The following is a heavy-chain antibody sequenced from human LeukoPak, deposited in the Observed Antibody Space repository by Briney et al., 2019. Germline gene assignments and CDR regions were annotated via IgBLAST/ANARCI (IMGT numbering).Heavy chain of an antibody. CDR2: IYYSGTT. J-gene: IGHJ4*02. CDR3: ARHDSYSGSCLDY. CDR1: GGSINSGDDY. D-gene: IGHD1-26*01. Sequence: SQTLSLTCTVSGGSINSGDDYWSWIRQPPGKGLEWIGSIYYSGTTYYNPSLKSRVTISADTSKNQFSLRLSSVTAADTAVYHCARHDSYSGSCLDYWGQGTLVTVSS. V-gene: IGHV4-39*01.